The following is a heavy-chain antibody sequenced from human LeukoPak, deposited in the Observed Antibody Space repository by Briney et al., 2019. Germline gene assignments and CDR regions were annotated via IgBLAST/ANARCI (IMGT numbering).Heavy chain of an antibody. V-gene: IGHV1-2*02. J-gene: IGHJ3*02. CDR3: ARGPVELGGAFDI. D-gene: IGHD1-7*01. CDR2: INPNSGGT. CDR1: GYTFTGYY. Sequence: ASVKVSCKASGYTFTGYYMHWVRQAPGQGLEWMGWINPNSGGTNYAQKFQGRVTMTRDTSISTAYMELSRLRSDDTAVYYCARGPVELGGAFDIWGQGTMVTVSS.